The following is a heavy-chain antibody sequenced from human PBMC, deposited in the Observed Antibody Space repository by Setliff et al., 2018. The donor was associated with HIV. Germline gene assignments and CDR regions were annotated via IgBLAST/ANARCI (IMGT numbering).Heavy chain of an antibody. V-gene: IGHV1-2*04. J-gene: IGHJ4*02. Sequence: GASVKVSCKASGYSFTDYYIHWVRQAPGQGLEWMGWINPKSDGTNYAQKFQGWITMTRDTSISTAYMELSRLRSDDTAVYYCARGMDYYDTSGYYQYCFDYWGQGTLVTVS. D-gene: IGHD3-22*01. CDR2: INPKSDGT. CDR1: GYSFTDYY. CDR3: ARGMDYYDTSGYYQYCFDY.